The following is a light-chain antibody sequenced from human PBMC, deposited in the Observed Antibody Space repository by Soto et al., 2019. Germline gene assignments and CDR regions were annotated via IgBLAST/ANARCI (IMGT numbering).Light chain of an antibody. Sequence: QSVLTQPASVSGSPGQSITISCTGTSSDVGANSYVSWYQQHPGKAPKLMIYEVTDRPSGVSDRFSGSKSGYTASLTISGLQAEDEADYYCSVYSSGSTPYVFGTGTKVTVL. J-gene: IGLJ1*01. V-gene: IGLV2-14*01. CDR1: SSDVGANSY. CDR2: EVT. CDR3: SVYSSGSTPYV.